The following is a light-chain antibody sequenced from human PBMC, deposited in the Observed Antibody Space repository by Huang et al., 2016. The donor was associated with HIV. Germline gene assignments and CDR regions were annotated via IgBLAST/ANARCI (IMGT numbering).Light chain of an antibody. Sequence: EIVMTQSPATLSVSPGERATLACRASQSVGSTLAWYQQKPGQATRLVIYSASTRATGLPARFSGSGSGTEFTLTISSLQSEDFAVYYCKQYDNWPLTFGPGTRVDIK. CDR3: KQYDNWPLT. V-gene: IGKV3-15*01. CDR2: SAS. CDR1: QSVGST. J-gene: IGKJ3*01.